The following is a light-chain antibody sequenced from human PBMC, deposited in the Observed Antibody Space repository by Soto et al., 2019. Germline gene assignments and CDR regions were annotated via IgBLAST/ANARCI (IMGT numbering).Light chain of an antibody. V-gene: IGKV3D-15*01. Sequence: ELLMTQSPATLSLSPGERATLSCRASQSVTSNLAWYQQKPGQAPRLLIYDASTRATGIPARFSGSVSGTEFTLTISSLDSEDFAVYYCQQYIKWPPAFGQGTKVDIK. CDR3: QQYIKWPPA. J-gene: IGKJ1*01. CDR2: DAS. CDR1: QSVTSN.